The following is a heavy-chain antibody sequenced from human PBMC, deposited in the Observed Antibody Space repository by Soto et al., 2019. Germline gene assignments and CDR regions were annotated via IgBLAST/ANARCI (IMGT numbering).Heavy chain of an antibody. Sequence: EMQLVESGGGLVQPGRSLRLSCAASGFTFDDYAMYWVRQGPGKGLEWVSGINWDSGRIGYADSVKGRFTISRDNAKNSLYLQMNSLRPEDTALYYCAKARLWGGDGYNSYYYNAMDVWGQGTTVTVSS. CDR2: INWDSGRI. CDR1: GFTFDDYA. J-gene: IGHJ6*02. V-gene: IGHV3-9*01. D-gene: IGHD3-16*01. CDR3: AKARLWGGDGYNSYYYNAMDV.